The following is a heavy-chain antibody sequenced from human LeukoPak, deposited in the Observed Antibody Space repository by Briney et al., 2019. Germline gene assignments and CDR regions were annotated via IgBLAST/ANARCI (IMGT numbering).Heavy chain of an antibody. Sequence: GGSLRLSCAASGFSFSTYELNWVRQAPGKGLEWVSYISRSGSTIYYADSVKGRFTVSRDSAKSSLYLQMNSLRAEDTAVYYCARKISGSYYEYLDYWGQGTLVTVSS. J-gene: IGHJ4*02. CDR1: GFSFSTYE. V-gene: IGHV3-48*03. D-gene: IGHD1-26*01. CDR3: ARKISGSYYEYLDY. CDR2: ISRSGSTI.